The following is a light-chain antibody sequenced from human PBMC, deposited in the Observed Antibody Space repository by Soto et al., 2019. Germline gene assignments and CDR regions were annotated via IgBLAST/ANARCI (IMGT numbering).Light chain of an antibody. CDR1: SSDVGAYNY. Sequence: QSALTQPASVSGSPGQSITISCTGTSSDVGAYNYVSWYQVHPGKAPTLIISEVSNRPSGVSSRFSGSKSTNTASLTISGLRPEDEAEYYCLLSYSGAWVFGGGTKLTVL. J-gene: IGLJ3*02. V-gene: IGLV2-14*01. CDR3: LLSYSGAWV. CDR2: EVS.